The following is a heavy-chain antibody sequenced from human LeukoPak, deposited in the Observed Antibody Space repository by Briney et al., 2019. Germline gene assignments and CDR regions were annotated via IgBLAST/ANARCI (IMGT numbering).Heavy chain of an antibody. CDR2: ISAYNGNT. V-gene: IGHV1-18*01. D-gene: IGHD6-19*01. CDR3: ARERLAVAGTREFDY. CDR1: GYTFTSYG. Sequence: ASVKVSCKASGYTFTSYGISWVRQAPGQGLEWTGWISAYNGNTNYAQKLQGRVTMTTDTSTSTAYMELRSLRSDDTAVYYCARERLAVAGTREFDYWGQGTLVTVSS. J-gene: IGHJ4*02.